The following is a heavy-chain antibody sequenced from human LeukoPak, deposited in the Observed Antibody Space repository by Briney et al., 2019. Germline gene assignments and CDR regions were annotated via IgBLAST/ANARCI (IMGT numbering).Heavy chain of an antibody. J-gene: IGHJ5*02. V-gene: IGHV1-2*02. D-gene: IGHD3-16*02. Sequence: ASVKVSCKASGYTFTGYYMHWVRQAPGQGLEWMGWINPNSGGTNYAQKLQGRVTMTRDTSISTAYMELSRLRSDDMAVYYCARDNSVGDIAWWFDPWGQGTLVTVSS. CDR1: GYTFTGYY. CDR2: INPNSGGT. CDR3: ARDNSVGDIAWWFDP.